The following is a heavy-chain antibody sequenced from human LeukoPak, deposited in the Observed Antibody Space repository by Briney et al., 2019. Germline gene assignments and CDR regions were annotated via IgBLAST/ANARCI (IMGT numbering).Heavy chain of an antibody. V-gene: IGHV1-2*02. CDR3: ARGDIETGYCSSTSCSGLWFDP. J-gene: IGHJ5*02. D-gene: IGHD2-2*01. Sequence: ASVKVSCKASGYTFTGYYIHWVRQAPGQGLEWMGWINPNSGATKYAQEFQGRVTMTGDTFISTAFMELSRVRSDDTAVYYCARGDIETGYCSSTSCSGLWFDPWGQGTLVTVSS. CDR2: INPNSGAT. CDR1: GYTFTGYY.